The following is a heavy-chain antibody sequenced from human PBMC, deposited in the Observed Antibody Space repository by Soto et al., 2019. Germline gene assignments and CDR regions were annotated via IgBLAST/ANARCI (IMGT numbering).Heavy chain of an antibody. J-gene: IGHJ5*02. Sequence: ASVKVSFKASGYTFTSYGISWLRQAPGQGLEWMGWISAYNGNTNYAQKLQGRVTMTTDTSTSTAYMELRSLRSDDTAVYYCARGAPIVVVPAANWGWFDPWGQGTLVTVSS. CDR1: GYTFTSYG. D-gene: IGHD2-2*01. V-gene: IGHV1-18*04. CDR3: ARGAPIVVVPAANWGWFDP. CDR2: ISAYNGNT.